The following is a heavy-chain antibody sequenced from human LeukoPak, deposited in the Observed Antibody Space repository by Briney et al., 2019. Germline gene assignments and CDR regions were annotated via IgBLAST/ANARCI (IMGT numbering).Heavy chain of an antibody. CDR1: GYTLSNYG. D-gene: IGHD2-21*02. CDR3: ASNPRGDSWTFDY. Sequence: ASVNVSCKASGYTLSNYGVNWVRQAPGQGLEWMGWISIYNGNTNYAQILQGRVTMTTDTSTSTVYMELRSLRSDDTDVYYCASNPRGDSWTFDYWGQGTLVTVSS. V-gene: IGHV1-18*04. J-gene: IGHJ4*02. CDR2: ISIYNGNT.